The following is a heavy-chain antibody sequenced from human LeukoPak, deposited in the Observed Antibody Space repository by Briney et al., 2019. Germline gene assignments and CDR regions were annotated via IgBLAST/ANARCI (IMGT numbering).Heavy chain of an antibody. D-gene: IGHD5-18*01. CDR2: INHSGST. V-gene: IGHV4-34*01. CDR1: GGSFSGYY. J-gene: IGHJ4*02. CDR3: ARGGDQLWFNY. Sequence: SETLSLTCAVYGGSFSGYYWSWIRQPPGKGLEWIGEINHSGSTNYNPSLKSRVTISVGTSKNQFSLKLSSVTAADTAVYYCARGGDQLWFNYWGQGTLVTVSS.